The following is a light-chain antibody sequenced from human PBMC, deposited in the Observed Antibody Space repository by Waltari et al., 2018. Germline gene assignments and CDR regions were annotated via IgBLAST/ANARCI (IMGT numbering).Light chain of an antibody. CDR3: SSYTSSGTGVL. CDR2: DVT. V-gene: IGLV2-14*03. J-gene: IGLJ2*01. Sequence: QSALTQPASVSGAPGQSITIARTGTSSDGGGYNYVSWYQQPPGKAPKLMIYDVTNRPSGVSNRFSGSKSGNTASLTISGLQAEDEADYYCSSYTSSGTGVLFGGGTKLSVL. CDR1: SSDGGGYNY.